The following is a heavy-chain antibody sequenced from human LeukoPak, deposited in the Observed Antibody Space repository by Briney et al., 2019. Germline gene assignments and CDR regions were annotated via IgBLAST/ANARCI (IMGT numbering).Heavy chain of an antibody. D-gene: IGHD3-3*02. CDR3: ARVGDHFHWNLDL. CDR1: GFTASTYY. V-gene: IGHV3-53*01. CDR2: IYSGGTT. Sequence: QPGGSLRLSCAASGFTASTYYMNWVRQAPGKGLEWGSIIYSGGTTYYADSVKGRFTISRDTSKNTLSLQMNSLRAEDTAVYFCARVGDHFHWNLDLWGRGTLVTVSS. J-gene: IGHJ2*01.